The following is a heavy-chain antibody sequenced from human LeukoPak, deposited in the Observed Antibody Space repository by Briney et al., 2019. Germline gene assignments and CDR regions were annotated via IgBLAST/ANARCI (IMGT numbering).Heavy chain of an antibody. V-gene: IGHV4-34*01. CDR2: INHSGST. CDR3: VRVRNRGSIDY. J-gene: IGHJ4*02. Sequence: SETLSLTCAVYGGSFSGYYWSWIRQPPGKGLEWIGEINHSGSTNYNPSLKSRVTISVDTSKNQFSLKLSSVTAADTAVYYCVRVRNRGSIDYWGQGTLVTVSS. CDR1: GGSFSGYY. D-gene: IGHD3-10*01.